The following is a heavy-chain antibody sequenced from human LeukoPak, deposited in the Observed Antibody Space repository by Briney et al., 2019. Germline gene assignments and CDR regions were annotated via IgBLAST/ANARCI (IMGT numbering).Heavy chain of an antibody. J-gene: IGHJ4*02. V-gene: IGHV3-23*01. Sequence: PGGSLRLSCAASGFTFSSYAMSWVRQAPGKGLEWVSAISSSGAGTYCADSVKGRFTISRDNSKHTLYLQMHSLRAEDTAVYYCATNTSSWSFDYWGQGTLVTVSS. CDR3: ATNTSSWSFDY. CDR2: ISSSGAGT. CDR1: GFTFSSYA. D-gene: IGHD6-13*01.